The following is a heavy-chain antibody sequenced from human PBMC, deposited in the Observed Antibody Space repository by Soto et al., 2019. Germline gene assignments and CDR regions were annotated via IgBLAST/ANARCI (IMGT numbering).Heavy chain of an antibody. CDR3: ARGPPEYRSSTSCYFRGWFDP. J-gene: IGHJ5*02. Sequence: ETLSLTCAVYGGSFSGYYWSWIRQPPGKGLEWIGEINHSGSTNYNPSLKSRVTISVDTSKNQFSLKLSSVTAADTAVYYCARGPPEYRSSTSCYFRGWFDPWGQGTLVTVSS. CDR1: GGSFSGYY. D-gene: IGHD2-2*01. V-gene: IGHV4-34*01. CDR2: INHSGST.